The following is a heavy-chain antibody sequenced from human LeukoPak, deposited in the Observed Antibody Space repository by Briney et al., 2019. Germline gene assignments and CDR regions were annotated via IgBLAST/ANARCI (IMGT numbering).Heavy chain of an antibody. CDR3: AREGRDFWSGSRGWFDP. CDR1: GGSISSYY. J-gene: IGHJ5*02. Sequence: SETLSLTCTVSGGSISSYYWSWIRQPPGKGLEWIGYIHYSGSTFYNPSLKSRITISVDTSKNQFSLRLSSVTAADTAVYYCAREGRDFWSGSRGWFDPWGQGTLVTVSS. D-gene: IGHD3-3*01. CDR2: IHYSGST. V-gene: IGHV4-59*06.